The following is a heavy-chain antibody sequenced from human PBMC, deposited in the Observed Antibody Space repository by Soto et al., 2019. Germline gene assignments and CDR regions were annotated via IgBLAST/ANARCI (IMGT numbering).Heavy chain of an antibody. J-gene: IGHJ5*02. CDR3: AGRNSLASVSLNFRELSNYKWIDP. V-gene: IGHV4-39*01. CDR1: GESITTSNYY. CDR2: IYYIGST. Sequence: SETRSVTCTVSGESITTSNYYWGWLRQPPGKGLEWIASIYYIGSTYYNPSLKSRVTISVDTSNNQFSLNLNSVTASDTAVYYCAGRNSLASVSLNFRELSNYKWIDPWGPGTLVTVSS. D-gene: IGHD3-16*02.